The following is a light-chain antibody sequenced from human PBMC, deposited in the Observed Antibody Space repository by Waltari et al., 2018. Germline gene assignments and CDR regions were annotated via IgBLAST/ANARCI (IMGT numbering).Light chain of an antibody. CDR3: QQSYNNPRA. V-gene: IGKV1-39*01. CDR1: QSINNY. Sequence: DIQMTQSPSSLSASVGDRVAITCRASQSINNYVKWYQQQPGQAPKLLLFAASTLQTGVPSRFSGSGSGTDITSTISSLQPEDFATYYWQQSYNNPRAFGQGTKVEIK. J-gene: IGKJ1*01. CDR2: AAS.